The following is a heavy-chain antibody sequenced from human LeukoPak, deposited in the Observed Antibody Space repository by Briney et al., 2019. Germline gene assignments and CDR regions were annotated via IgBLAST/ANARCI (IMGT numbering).Heavy chain of an antibody. D-gene: IGHD6-6*01. CDR3: ARVGSSFNFDY. CDR1: GYSLINYG. CDR2: ISAYNGNT. V-gene: IGHV1-18*01. J-gene: IGHJ4*02. Sequence: ASVKVSFKASGYSLINYGLIWVRQAPGQGLEWMGWISAYNGNTSYAQKVQGRVTMTTDTSTNTAYMELRSLRSDDTAVYYCARVGSSFNFDYWGQGTLVTVSS.